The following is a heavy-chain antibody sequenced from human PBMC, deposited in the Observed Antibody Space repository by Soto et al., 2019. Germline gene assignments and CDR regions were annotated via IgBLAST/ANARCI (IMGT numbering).Heavy chain of an antibody. CDR3: ARGGNLRRNAGGKFDY. V-gene: IGHV3-21*01. Sequence: EVQLVESGGGLVKPGGSLRLSCAASGFTFSSYSMNWVRQAPGKGLEWVSSISSSSSYIYYADSVKGRFTISRDNAKNSLYLQMNSLRAEDTAVYYCARGGNLRRNAGGKFDYWGQGTLVTVSS. CDR2: ISSSSSYI. J-gene: IGHJ4*02. CDR1: GFTFSSYS. D-gene: IGHD3-16*01.